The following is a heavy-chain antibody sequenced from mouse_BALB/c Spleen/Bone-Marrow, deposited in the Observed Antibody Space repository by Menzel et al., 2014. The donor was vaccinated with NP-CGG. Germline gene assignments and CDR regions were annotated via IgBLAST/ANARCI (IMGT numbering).Heavy chain of an antibody. CDR1: GFTFSSFG. CDR2: ISSGSSNI. D-gene: IGHD4-1*01. Sequence: EVQLQQSGGGLVQPGGSRKLSCAAPGFTFSSFGMHWVRQAPEKGLEWVAYISSGSSNIYYEDTVKGRFTISRDNPKNTLFLQMTSLRSEDTAMYYCTRGGNWDDFDYWGQGTTLTVSS. V-gene: IGHV5-17*02. CDR3: TRGGNWDDFDY. J-gene: IGHJ2*01.